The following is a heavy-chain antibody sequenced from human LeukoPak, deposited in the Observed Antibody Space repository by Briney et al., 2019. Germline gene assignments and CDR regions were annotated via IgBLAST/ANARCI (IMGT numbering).Heavy chain of an antibody. CDR3: ARSGDSSGYYWIHDAFDI. J-gene: IGHJ3*02. Sequence: PGGSLRLSCAASGFTVSSNYMSWVRQAPGKGLEWVSVIYSGGSTYYADSVKGRFTISRDNSKNTLYLQMNSLRAEDTAVYYCARSGDSSGYYWIHDAFDIWGQGTMVTVSS. CDR1: GFTVSSNY. D-gene: IGHD3-22*01. V-gene: IGHV3-66*01. CDR2: IYSGGST.